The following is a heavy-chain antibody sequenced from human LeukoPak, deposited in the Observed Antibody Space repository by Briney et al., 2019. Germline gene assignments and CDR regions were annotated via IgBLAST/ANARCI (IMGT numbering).Heavy chain of an antibody. D-gene: IGHD1-26*01. J-gene: IGHJ3*02. CDR2: INPNSSGT. V-gene: IGHV1-2*02. CDR3: ARAPPWVNAFDI. Sequence: ASLKVSCKASGYTFTGYYMHWVRQAPGQGLEWIGWINPNSSGTNYAQKFQGRVTMTRDTSISTAYMELSRLRSDDTAVYYCARAPPWVNAFDIWGQGTMVTVSS. CDR1: GYTFTGYY.